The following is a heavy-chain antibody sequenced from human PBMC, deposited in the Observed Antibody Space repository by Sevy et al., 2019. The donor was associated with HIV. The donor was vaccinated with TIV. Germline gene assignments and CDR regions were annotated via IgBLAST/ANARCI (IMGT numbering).Heavy chain of an antibody. V-gene: IGHV1-69*06. Sequence: TSVKVSCKASGGTFSSYAISWVRQAPGQGLEWMGGSIPIFGTANYAQKFQGRVTITADKSTSTAYMELSSLRSEDTAVYYCARTRYNWNDSYYYYYYMDVWGKGTTVTVSS. CDR3: ARTRYNWNDSYYYYYYMDV. CDR2: SIPIFGTA. D-gene: IGHD1-1*01. J-gene: IGHJ6*03. CDR1: GGTFSSYA.